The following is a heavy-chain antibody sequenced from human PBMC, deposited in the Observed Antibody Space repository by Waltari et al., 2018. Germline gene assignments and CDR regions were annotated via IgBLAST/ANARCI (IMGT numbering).Heavy chain of an antibody. V-gene: IGHV3-23*01. CDR2: LTSDAGTT. D-gene: IGHD3-16*02. CDR3: AKGAPLGCNRLSCGDAFDV. J-gene: IGHJ3*01. CDR1: GFTFSSYA. Sequence: EVQLLESGGDWVQPGGSLRLSCAASGFTFSSYAMSWVRQAPGKGLEWVSGLTSDAGTTKNADSLKGRFTITRDKSKNTLYLEMNSLRAEDTALYYCAKGAPLGCNRLSCGDAFDVWGQGTMVTVSS.